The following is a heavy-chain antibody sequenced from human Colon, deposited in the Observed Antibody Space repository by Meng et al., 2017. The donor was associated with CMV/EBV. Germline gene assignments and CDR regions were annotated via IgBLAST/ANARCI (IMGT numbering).Heavy chain of an antibody. D-gene: IGHD2-21*01. V-gene: IGHV3-7*03. J-gene: IGHJ4*02. CDR3: ARDGVVKGSAWFDY. CDR2: IKQDGSEK. Sequence: GESLKISCAASGFTFSSYWMSWVRQAPGKGLEWVANIKQDGSEKYYVDSVKGRFTISRDNAKNSLYLQMNSLRAEDTAIYYCARDGVVKGSAWFDYWGQGTLVTVSS. CDR1: GFTFSSYW.